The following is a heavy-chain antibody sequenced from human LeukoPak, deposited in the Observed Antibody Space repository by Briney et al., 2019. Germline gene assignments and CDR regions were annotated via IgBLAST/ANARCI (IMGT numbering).Heavy chain of an antibody. V-gene: IGHV3-21*01. CDR3: ARGGSRSDDAFDI. Sequence: GGSLRLSCAASGFTFSSYSMNWVRQAPGKGLGWVSSISSSSSYIYYADSVKGRFTISRDNAKNSLYLQMNSLRAEDTAVYYCARGGSRSDDAFDIWGQGTMVTVSS. CDR2: ISSSSSYI. D-gene: IGHD3-10*01. CDR1: GFTFSSYS. J-gene: IGHJ3*02.